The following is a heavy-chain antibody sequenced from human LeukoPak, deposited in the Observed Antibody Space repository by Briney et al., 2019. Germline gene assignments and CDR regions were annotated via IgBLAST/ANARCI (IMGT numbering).Heavy chain of an antibody. CDR1: GFTFSSYA. V-gene: IGHV3-30*04. CDR3: GRGTYFTGTAWFDY. CDR2: ISSDGRDK. J-gene: IGHJ4*02. D-gene: IGHD1-1*01. Sequence: GGSLRLSSVDSGFTFSSYAIDWVLQAPGKGLEWVSVISSDGRDKYYADSVKGRFTISRDNSKNTLYLQMNSLRAEDTAVYYCGRGTYFTGTAWFDYWGQGTLVTVSS.